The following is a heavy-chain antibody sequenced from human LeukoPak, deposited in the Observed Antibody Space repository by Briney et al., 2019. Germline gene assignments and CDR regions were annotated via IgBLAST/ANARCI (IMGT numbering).Heavy chain of an antibody. Sequence: ASVKVSCKASGYTFTSYGINWVRPAPGQGLEGMGWLSAYNGNTNYAHKLQGRVTITTDTSTSTAYMELRSLRSDDTAVYYCASGDYGDYVFDYWGQGTLVTVSS. D-gene: IGHD4-17*01. J-gene: IGHJ4*02. CDR3: ASGDYGDYVFDY. CDR2: LSAYNGNT. CDR1: GYTFTSYG. V-gene: IGHV1-18*04.